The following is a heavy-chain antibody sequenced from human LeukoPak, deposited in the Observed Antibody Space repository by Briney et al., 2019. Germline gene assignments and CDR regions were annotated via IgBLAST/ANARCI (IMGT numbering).Heavy chain of an antibody. CDR1: GVSISSYY. D-gene: IGHD5-18*01. V-gene: IGHV4-59*01. Sequence: PSETLSLTCTVSGVSISSYYWSWIRQPPGKGLEWIGYIYYSGSTNYNPSLKSRVTISVDTSKNQFSLKLSSVTAADTAVYYCASHLYSYGDPFDYWGQGTLVTVSS. CDR3: ASHLYSYGDPFDY. J-gene: IGHJ4*02. CDR2: IYYSGST.